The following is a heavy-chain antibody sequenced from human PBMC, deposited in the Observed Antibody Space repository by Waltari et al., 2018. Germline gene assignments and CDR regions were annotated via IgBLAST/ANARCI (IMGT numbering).Heavy chain of an antibody. CDR3: ARDRGYYDRSGYYPFDS. D-gene: IGHD3-22*01. V-gene: IGHV3-48*04. J-gene: IGHJ4*02. CDR1: GFSFRSYS. CDR2: ISGSSLTK. Sequence: EVQLVESGGDLIQPGGSLRLYCAASGFSFRSYSLSWVRQAPGKGLEWISYISGSSLTKHYADSVKGRFSISRDNAENSVHLQMNSLRVEDTAVYYCARDRGYYDRSGYYPFDSWGQGTLVIVSS.